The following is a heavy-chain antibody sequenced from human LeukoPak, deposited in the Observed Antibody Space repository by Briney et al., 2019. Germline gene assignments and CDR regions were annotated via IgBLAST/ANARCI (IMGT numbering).Heavy chain of an antibody. CDR2: IYYSGST. V-gene: IGHV4-59*01. CDR3: ARGSSPLDY. Sequence: SETLSLTCTVSGGSISNYYWRLIRQPPGKGLEWIGYIYYSGSTNYNPSLKSRVTISVDTSKNQFSLKLSSVTAADTAVYYCARGSSPLDYWGQGTLVTVSS. CDR1: GGSISNYY. J-gene: IGHJ4*02.